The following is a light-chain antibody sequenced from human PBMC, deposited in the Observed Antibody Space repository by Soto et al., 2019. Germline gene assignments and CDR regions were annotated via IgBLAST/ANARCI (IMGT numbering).Light chain of an antibody. Sequence: QSALAQPPSASGSPGQSVTISCTGTSSDVGGYNYVSWYQQLPGKAPKLMIYEVSKRPSGVPDRFSGSKSGNTASLTVSGLQAEDEADYYCSSYAGSNRVFGTGTKATVL. CDR1: SSDVGGYNY. V-gene: IGLV2-8*01. CDR3: SSYAGSNRV. CDR2: EVS. J-gene: IGLJ1*01.